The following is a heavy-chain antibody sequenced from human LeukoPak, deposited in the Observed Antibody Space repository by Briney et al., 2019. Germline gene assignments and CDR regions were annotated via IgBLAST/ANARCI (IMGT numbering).Heavy chain of an antibody. V-gene: IGHV3-7*01. CDR1: GFTLRNTW. CDR3: ARDQSGSLDY. Sequence: PRGSLRLSCAASGFTLRNTWMAWVRQAPGKGLEWVANIKQDASTKHYVDSVKGRFTISRDNAKNSLYLQMNSLRAEDTAVYYCARDQSGSLDYWGQGTLVTVSS. J-gene: IGHJ4*02. D-gene: IGHD1-26*01. CDR2: IKQDASTK.